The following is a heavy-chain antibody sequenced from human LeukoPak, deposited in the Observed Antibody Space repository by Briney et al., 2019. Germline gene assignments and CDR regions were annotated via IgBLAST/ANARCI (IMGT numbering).Heavy chain of an antibody. J-gene: IGHJ5*02. CDR2: IYYSGST. D-gene: IGHD3-22*01. CDR3: AREEVTYYYDFNWFDP. CDR1: GGSISSSSYY. V-gene: IGHV4-39*07. Sequence: PSETLSLTCTVSGGSISSSSYYWGWIRQPPGKGLEWIGSIYYSGSTYYNPSLKSRVTISVDTSKNQFSLKLSSVTAADTAVYYCAREEVTYYYDFNWFDPWGQGTLVTVSS.